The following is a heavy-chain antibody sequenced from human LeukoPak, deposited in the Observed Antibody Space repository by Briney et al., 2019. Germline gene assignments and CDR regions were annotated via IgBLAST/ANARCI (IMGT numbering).Heavy chain of an antibody. Sequence: PGGSLRLSCAASGFTFNSYAMSWVRQAPGKGLEWVSAISGSGGNTYYADSVKGRFTISRDNSKNTLYLQMNSQRAEDTAVYYCAKAPTGYCSGGSCYHFDYWGQGTQVTVSS. J-gene: IGHJ4*02. CDR2: ISGSGGNT. D-gene: IGHD2-15*01. CDR1: GFTFNSYA. V-gene: IGHV3-23*01. CDR3: AKAPTGYCSGGSCYHFDY.